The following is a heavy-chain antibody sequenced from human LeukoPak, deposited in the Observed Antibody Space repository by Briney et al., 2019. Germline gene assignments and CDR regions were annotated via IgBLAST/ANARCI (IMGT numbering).Heavy chain of an antibody. J-gene: IGHJ4*02. V-gene: IGHV3-30-3*01. Sequence: PGGSLRLSCAPSGFTFNDYAMHWVRQAPGKGPEWVAVISYDGSNKYYADSVKGRFTISRDNSKNTLYLQMDSLRAEDTAVYFCANSRGYGSGNLWGQGTLVTVSS. D-gene: IGHD3-10*01. CDR3: ANSRGYGSGNL. CDR2: ISYDGSNK. CDR1: GFTFNDYA.